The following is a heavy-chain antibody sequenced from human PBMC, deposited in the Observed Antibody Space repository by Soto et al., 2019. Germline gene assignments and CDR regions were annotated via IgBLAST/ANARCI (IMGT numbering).Heavy chain of an antibody. D-gene: IGHD4-4*01. V-gene: IGHV4-4*07. CDR2: IDSSGDT. J-gene: IGHJ4*02. CDR1: GGSISTFY. Sequence: PSETLSLTCTVSGGSISTFYWTWIRQPAGKGLEWIGRIDSSGDTNYSPSLRSRVTMSLDTSKNQFSLKFNSVTAADTAVYYCARDSLSPGCSNYGGLYHWGQGTLVTVSS. CDR3: ARDSLSPGCSNYGGLYH.